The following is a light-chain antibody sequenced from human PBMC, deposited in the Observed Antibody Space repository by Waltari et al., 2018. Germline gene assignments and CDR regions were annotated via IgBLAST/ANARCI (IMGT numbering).Light chain of an antibody. Sequence: DIQMTQSPSSLSAFVGDRVIMTCQASQDISNYLNWYQQKPGKAPKLLIRDASNLETGVPTRFSGSQSRTDVTLTISSLQPEDGGTYYCQRYDNLPIFAFGPGTKVEIK. CDR3: QRYDNLPIFA. V-gene: IGKV1-33*01. J-gene: IGKJ3*01. CDR2: DAS. CDR1: QDISNY.